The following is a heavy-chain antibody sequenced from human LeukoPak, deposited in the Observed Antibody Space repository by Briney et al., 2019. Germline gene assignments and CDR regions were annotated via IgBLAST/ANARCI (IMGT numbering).Heavy chain of an antibody. J-gene: IGHJ5*02. V-gene: IGHV4-34*01. D-gene: IGHD6-13*01. CDR3: ARWSAALPKMFDP. CDR2: INHSGSS. CDR1: GGSFSGYY. Sequence: PSETLSLTCAVYGGSFSGYYWSWIRQPPGKGLEWIGEINHSGSSNYNPSLKSRVTISVDTSKNQFSLKLRSVTAADTAVYYCARWSAALPKMFDPWGQGTLVTVYS.